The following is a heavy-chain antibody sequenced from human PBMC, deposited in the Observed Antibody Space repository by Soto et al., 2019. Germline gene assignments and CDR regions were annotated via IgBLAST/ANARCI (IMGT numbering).Heavy chain of an antibody. CDR2: ISPMFGAA. CDR3: AREVQVHTPAFGY. D-gene: IGHD3-10*01. CDR1: GGTFNTYA. Sequence: QVQLVQSGAEMKKPGSSVKVSCQSSGGTFNTYAMNWVRQAPGQGPEWMGDISPMFGAANYAPKFPGRVTITPDECTGTSYMQLRSLASEDTAPYFCAREVQVHTPAFGYWGQGTLVTVSS. V-gene: IGHV1-69*19. J-gene: IGHJ4*02.